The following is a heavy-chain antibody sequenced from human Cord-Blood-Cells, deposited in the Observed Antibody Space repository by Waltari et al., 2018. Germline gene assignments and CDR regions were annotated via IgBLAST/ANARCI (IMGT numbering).Heavy chain of an antibody. Sequence: QLQLQESRPGLVKPSETLSLTCTVSGGSISSSSYYWGGIRQPPGKGLAWIGSIYYSGSTYYNPSLKSRVTISVDTSKNQFSLKLSSVTAADTAVYYCAGVRGAIAPYYYYYYMDVWGKGTTVTVSS. CDR2: IYYSGST. J-gene: IGHJ6*03. D-gene: IGHD3-10*01. V-gene: IGHV4-39*07. CDR3: AGVRGAIAPYYYYYYMDV. CDR1: GGSISSSSYY.